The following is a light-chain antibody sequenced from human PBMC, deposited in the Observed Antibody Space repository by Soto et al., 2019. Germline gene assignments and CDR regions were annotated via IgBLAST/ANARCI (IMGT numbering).Light chain of an antibody. V-gene: IGLV2-8*01. CDR3: SSYAGSNIVV. CDR2: EVS. Sequence: QAVVTQPPSASGSPGQSVTISCTGTSSDVGGYNFVSWYQQHPGKAPKLMIYEVSERPSGVPDRFSGSKSGNTASLTVSGLQAEDAADYYCSSYAGSNIVVFGGGTKLTVL. J-gene: IGLJ2*01. CDR1: SSDVGGYNF.